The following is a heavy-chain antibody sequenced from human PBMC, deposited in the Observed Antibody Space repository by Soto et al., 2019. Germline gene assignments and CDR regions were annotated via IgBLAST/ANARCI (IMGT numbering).Heavy chain of an antibody. V-gene: IGHV2-5*02. D-gene: IGHD3-3*01. J-gene: IGHJ4*02. Sequence: QITLNESGPTQVKPRQTLTLTCTFSGFSLTTSGVGVGWIRQSPGKAPEWLALIYWDDDKRYSPSLKSRLTITKDTSKNHVVPTMADLDPADTATYFCAHRVLRTVFGLVTTTAIYVDFWGQGTPVAVSS. CDR3: AHRVLRTVFGLVTTTAIYVDF. CDR1: GFSLTTSGVG. CDR2: IYWDDDK.